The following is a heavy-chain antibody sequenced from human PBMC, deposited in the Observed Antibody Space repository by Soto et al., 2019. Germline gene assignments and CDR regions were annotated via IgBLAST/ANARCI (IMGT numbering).Heavy chain of an antibody. V-gene: IGHV3-23*01. J-gene: IGHJ5*01. Sequence: EVHLLESGGGLVQPGGSLRLSCTASGFTFNNYAMTWVRQAPGRGLEGVSGITASGGRTYYADSVQGRFTISRDNSKSTLYLQMNSLRADDTAVYYCAKDTRYADYVRWFDSWGQGTLVTVSS. D-gene: IGHD4-17*01. CDR1: GFTFNNYA. CDR3: AKDTRYADYVRWFDS. CDR2: ITASGGRT.